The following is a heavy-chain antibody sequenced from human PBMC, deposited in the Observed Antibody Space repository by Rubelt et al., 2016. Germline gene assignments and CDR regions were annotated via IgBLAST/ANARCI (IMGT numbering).Heavy chain of an antibody. CDR3: ARGDPYGDDRFGYYFDY. CDR1: GFTVSSNY. D-gene: IGHD4-17*01. Sequence: VQLVESGGGLVQPGGSLRLSCAASGFTVSSNYMSWVRQAPGKGLEWIGSIYYSGSTYYNPSLKGWVTISGDTSKNQFSLKLSAVTAADTAVYYCARGDPYGDDRFGYYFDYWGQGTLVTVSS. V-gene: IGHV4-38-2*01. CDR2: IYYSGST. J-gene: IGHJ4*02.